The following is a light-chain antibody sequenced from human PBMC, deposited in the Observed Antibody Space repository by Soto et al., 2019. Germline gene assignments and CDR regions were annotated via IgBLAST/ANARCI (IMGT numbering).Light chain of an antibody. CDR3: QQSGSSPFT. J-gene: IGKJ3*01. Sequence: EIVLTQSPGTLSLSPGERATLSCRASQSVSSSYLAWYQQKPGQAPRLLIYGASSRATGIPDRFSGSGSGTDFTVNIGRLEPEDFAVYYCQQSGSSPFTFGPGTKVDIK. CDR1: QSVSSSY. CDR2: GAS. V-gene: IGKV3-20*01.